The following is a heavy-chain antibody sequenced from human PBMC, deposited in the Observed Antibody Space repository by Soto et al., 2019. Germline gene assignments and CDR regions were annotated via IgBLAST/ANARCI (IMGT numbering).Heavy chain of an antibody. V-gene: IGHV4-4*07. D-gene: IGHD3-10*01. CDR1: GGSIGAYY. CDR3: ARLQLADVTGAFDI. J-gene: IGHJ3*02. CDR2: IDTSGNI. Sequence: PSETLSLTCTVSGGSIGAYYWHWIWHAAGQGQGRIGRIDTSGNINNSPSLRIRITMSVATSKGQTTLPLRSVTAADTAVYYCARLQLADVTGAFDIWGQGILVTVSS.